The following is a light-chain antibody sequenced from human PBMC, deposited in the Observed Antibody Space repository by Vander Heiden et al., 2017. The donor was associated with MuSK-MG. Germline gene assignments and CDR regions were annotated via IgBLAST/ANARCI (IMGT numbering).Light chain of an antibody. Sequence: IQMTQSPSSLSASVGDTVNVSCRASQVIRDALVWYQQRPGAAPKLLIYGGSKLQVGVPSRFSGSGSGADYTLTISDLQPEDFATYYCQQDLTTPRTFGQGTMVDIK. J-gene: IGKJ1*01. CDR2: GGS. V-gene: IGKV1-NL1*01. CDR3: QQDLTTPRT. CDR1: QVIRDA.